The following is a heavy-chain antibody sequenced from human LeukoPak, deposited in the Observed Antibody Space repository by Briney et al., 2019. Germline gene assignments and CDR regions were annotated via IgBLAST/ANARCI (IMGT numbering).Heavy chain of an antibody. CDR3: ARDTGYYFGSGNYLYYFDY. CDR2: MYTSGST. J-gene: IGHJ4*02. V-gene: IGHV4-4*07. CDR1: GGSISSYY. D-gene: IGHD3-10*01. Sequence: PSETLSLTCTVFGGSISSYYWSWIRQPAGKGLEWIGRMYTSGSTNYNPSLKSRVTISVDTSKNQLSLKLSSVPAADTAVYYCARDTGYYFGSGNYLYYFDYWGQGTLVTVSS.